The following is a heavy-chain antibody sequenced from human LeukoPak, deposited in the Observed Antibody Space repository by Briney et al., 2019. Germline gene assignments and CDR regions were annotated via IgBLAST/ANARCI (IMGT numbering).Heavy chain of an antibody. Sequence: GGSLRLSCAASGFTFSSYAMSWVRQAPGKGLEWVSAISGSGGSTYYADSVRGRFTISRDNSKNTLYLQMNSLRAEDTAVYYCAKDVTIFGVVSLDYWGQGTLVTVSS. CDR2: ISGSGGST. J-gene: IGHJ4*02. CDR1: GFTFSSYA. D-gene: IGHD3-3*01. CDR3: AKDVTIFGVVSLDY. V-gene: IGHV3-23*01.